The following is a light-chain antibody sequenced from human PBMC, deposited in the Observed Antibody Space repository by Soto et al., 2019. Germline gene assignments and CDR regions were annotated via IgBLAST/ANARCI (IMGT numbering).Light chain of an antibody. J-gene: IGKJ3*01. V-gene: IGKV1-39*01. CDR3: QQTYTTPFT. CDR2: AAS. Sequence: DIQITQSPSSLSSSVGDRVTITCLSSQSINRYINWYQQKSGKAPKLLINAASSLQSGVPSRFSGSGSGTDFTLTISNLQPEDFATYYCQQTYTTPFTFGPGTKVDIK. CDR1: QSINRY.